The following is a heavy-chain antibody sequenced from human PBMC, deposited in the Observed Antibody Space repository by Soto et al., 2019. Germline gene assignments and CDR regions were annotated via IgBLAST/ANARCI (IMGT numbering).Heavy chain of an antibody. CDR3: AVAASYYYGMDV. CDR2: NNHSGST. D-gene: IGHD2-15*01. V-gene: IGHV4-34*01. Sequence: QVQLQQWGAGLLKPSETLSLTCAVYGGSFSGYYWSWIRQPPGKGLEWIGENNHSGSTNYNPSLKSRVTFSVDTSKNQFSLKLSSVTAADTAVYYCAVAASYYYGMDVWGQGTTVTVSS. CDR1: GGSFSGYY. J-gene: IGHJ6*02.